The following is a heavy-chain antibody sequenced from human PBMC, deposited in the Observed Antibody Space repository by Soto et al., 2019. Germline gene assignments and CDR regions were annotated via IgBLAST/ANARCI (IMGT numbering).Heavy chain of an antibody. D-gene: IGHD2-2*01. J-gene: IGHJ4*02. CDR3: AKDRDYPRDQFHY. Sequence: GGSLRLSCTASGFTFTYYAFSWVRQAPGKGLEWVSAISANGQGIYYADSVRGRFTISRDNSKNTVFLHMDSLRAEDTAVYYCAKDRDYPRDQFHYWGQGTLVTVS. CDR2: ISANGQGI. CDR1: GFTFTYYA. V-gene: IGHV3-23*01.